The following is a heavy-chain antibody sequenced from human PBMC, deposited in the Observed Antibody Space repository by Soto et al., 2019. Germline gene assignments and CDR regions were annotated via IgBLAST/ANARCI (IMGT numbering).Heavy chain of an antibody. CDR3: AKDRGGAARYGMDV. Sequence: GGSLRLSCAVSGVTFSNYAMNWVRQAPGKGLEWVSAMSASGVSTAYADSVKGRFTISRDNSKNTLYLQMNSLRAEDTAIYYCAKDRGGAARYGMDVWGQGTTVTVSS. D-gene: IGHD6-6*01. CDR2: MSASGVST. V-gene: IGHV3-23*01. J-gene: IGHJ6*02. CDR1: GVTFSNYA.